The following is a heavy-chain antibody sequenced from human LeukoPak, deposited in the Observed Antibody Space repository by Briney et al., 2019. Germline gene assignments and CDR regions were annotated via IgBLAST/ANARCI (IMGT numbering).Heavy chain of an antibody. V-gene: IGHV4-34*01. CDR2: IYYSGST. D-gene: IGHD3-22*01. Sequence: SETLSLTCAVYGGSFSGYYWSWIRQPPGKGLEWIGSIYYSGSTYYNPSLKSRVTISVDTSKNQFSLKLSSVTAADTAVYYCAREPLYDSSGYLLLGTFDIWGQGTMVTVSS. J-gene: IGHJ3*02. CDR3: AREPLYDSSGYLLLGTFDI. CDR1: GGSFSGYY.